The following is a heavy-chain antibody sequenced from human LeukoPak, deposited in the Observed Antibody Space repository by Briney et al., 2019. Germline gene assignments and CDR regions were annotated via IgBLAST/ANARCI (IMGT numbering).Heavy chain of an antibody. CDR3: ARDEATTDAFDI. J-gene: IGHJ3*02. D-gene: IGHD4-17*01. CDR1: GDSISGVY. V-gene: IGHV4-59*12. CDR2: VYYSGDT. Sequence: SETLSLTCTVSGDSISGVYWSWIRQPPGKGLEWIGYVYYSGDTNYNPSLKSRVTISVNTSKNQFSLKLSSVTAADTAVYYCARDEATTDAFDIWGQGTMVTVSS.